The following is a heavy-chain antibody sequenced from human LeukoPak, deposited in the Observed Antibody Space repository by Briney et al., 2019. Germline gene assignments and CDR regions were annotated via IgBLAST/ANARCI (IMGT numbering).Heavy chain of an antibody. J-gene: IGHJ4*02. CDR3: AKDLDCSGGTCHKAFDC. CDR2: RRYDGSDK. D-gene: IGHD2-15*01. V-gene: IGHV3-30*02. CDR1: GFTLSTYG. Sequence: PGGSLRLSCVADGFTLSTYGMHWVRKAPGKGLECVAFRRYDGSDKFYGDSVKGRFTTSRDNSKNTLYLQMSRLRVEDTAVYYCAKDLDCSGGTCHKAFDCWGQGTLVTVSS.